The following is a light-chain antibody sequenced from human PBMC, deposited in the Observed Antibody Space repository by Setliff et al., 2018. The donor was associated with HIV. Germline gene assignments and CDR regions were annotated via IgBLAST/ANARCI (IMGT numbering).Light chain of an antibody. CDR3: QQYNTYPYT. V-gene: IGKV1-5*03. CDR1: QSINTW. CDR2: EAS. J-gene: IGKJ2*01. Sequence: DIQMTQSPSTLSASIGDGVTITCRASQSINTWLAWYRQEPGVAPKLLISEASVLNSGVPSRFSGRGSGTEFTLTITSLQPGDFATYFCQQYNTYPYTVAQGTKVDIK.